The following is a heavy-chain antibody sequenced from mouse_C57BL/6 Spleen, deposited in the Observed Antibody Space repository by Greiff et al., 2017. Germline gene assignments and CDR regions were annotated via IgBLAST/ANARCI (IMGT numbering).Heavy chain of an antibody. D-gene: IGHD2-5*01. CDR3: ASYYSNYLDY. J-gene: IGHJ2*01. CDR1: GYSITSGYY. V-gene: IGHV3-6*01. CDR2: ISYDGSN. Sequence: VQLKESGPGLVKPSQSLSLTCSVTGYSITSGYYWNWIRQFPGNKLEWMGYISYDGSNNYNPSLKNPISITRDTSKNQFFLKLNSVTTEDTATYYCASYYSNYLDYWGQGTTLTVSS.